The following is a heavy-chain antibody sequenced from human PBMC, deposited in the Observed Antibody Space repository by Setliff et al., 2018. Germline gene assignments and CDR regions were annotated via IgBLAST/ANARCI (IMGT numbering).Heavy chain of an antibody. Sequence: EASVKVSCKASGYNFISYGISWVRQAPGQGLEWMGWISPANGNTNYIQRFQDRVTMTIDTSATTVYMELQSLRSDDTAVYYCVRSSAPQVVLAADFDFWGQGTPVTVSS. CDR3: VRSSAPQVVLAADFDF. CDR2: ISPANGNT. CDR1: GYNFISYG. J-gene: IGHJ4*02. D-gene: IGHD6-19*01. V-gene: IGHV1-18*01.